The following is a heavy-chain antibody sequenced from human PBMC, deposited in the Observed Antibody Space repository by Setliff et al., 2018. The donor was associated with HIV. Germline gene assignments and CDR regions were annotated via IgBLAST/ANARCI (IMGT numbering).Heavy chain of an antibody. CDR3: ARSGYSYDTSLTY. V-gene: IGHV1-3*01. CDR1: GYSFTSYD. CDR2: INAGNGNT. D-gene: IGHD5-12*01. J-gene: IGHJ4*02. Sequence: ASVKVSCKAPGYSFTSYDMYWVRQAPGQRLEWMGWINAGNGNTKYSQEFQGRVTITKDTSTETAYMELESLRSDDTAVYYCARSGYSYDTSLTYWGQGTLVTVSS.